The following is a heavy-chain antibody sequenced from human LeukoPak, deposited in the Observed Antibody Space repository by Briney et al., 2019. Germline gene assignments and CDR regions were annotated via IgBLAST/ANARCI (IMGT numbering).Heavy chain of an antibody. D-gene: IGHD5-12*01. CDR3: AKTMGPYSGFGSFDI. Sequence: GGSLRLSCAASGFTFSSYAVHWVRQAPGKGLEWVAVISYDGSNKYYADSVKGLFTISRDNSKDTLYLQMNSLRAEDTAVYYCAKTMGPYSGFGSFDIWGLGTMVTVSS. J-gene: IGHJ3*02. CDR1: GFTFSSYA. CDR2: ISYDGSNK. V-gene: IGHV3-30-3*02.